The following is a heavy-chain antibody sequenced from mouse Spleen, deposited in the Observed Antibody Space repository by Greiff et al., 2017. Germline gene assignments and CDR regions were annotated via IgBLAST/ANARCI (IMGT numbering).Heavy chain of an antibody. CDR3: ARHDGDYWYFDV. CDR2: IWSDGST. CDR1: GFSLTSYG. V-gene: IGHV2-6-1*01. D-gene: IGHD2-13*01. Sequence: QVQLQQSGPGLVAPSQSLSITCTISGFSLTSYGVHWVRQPPGKGLEWLVVIWSDGSTTYNSALKSRLSISKDNSKSQVFLKVNSLQADDTAMYYCARHDGDYWYFDVWGAGTTVTVSS. J-gene: IGHJ1*01.